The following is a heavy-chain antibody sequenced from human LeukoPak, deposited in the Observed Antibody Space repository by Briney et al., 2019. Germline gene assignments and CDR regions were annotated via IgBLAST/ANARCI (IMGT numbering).Heavy chain of an antibody. CDR3: AREEVVIRYFDY. J-gene: IGHJ4*02. CDR2: INHSGST. CDR1: GGSFSGYY. D-gene: IGHD3-22*01. Sequence: PSETLSLTCAVYGGSFSGYYWSWIRQPPGKGLEWIGEINHSGSTNYNPSLKSRVTISVDTSKNQFSLKLSSVTAADTAVYYCAREEVVIRYFDYWGQGTLVTVSS. V-gene: IGHV4-34*01.